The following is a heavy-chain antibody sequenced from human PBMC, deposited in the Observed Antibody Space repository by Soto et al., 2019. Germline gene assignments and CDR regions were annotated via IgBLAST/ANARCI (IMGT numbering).Heavy chain of an antibody. CDR3: AKGPSSGYSTAFFDY. V-gene: IGHV3-23*01. D-gene: IGHD3-3*01. CDR2: ITASGGST. J-gene: IGHJ4*02. CDR1: GFTFSSYA. Sequence: GGSLRLSCAASGFTFSSYAMNWVRQAPGKGLEWVSSITASGGSTYYADSMKGRFTISRDNSKDTLYLQMNSLRVEDTALYYFAKGPSSGYSTAFFDYWGQGTLVTVSS.